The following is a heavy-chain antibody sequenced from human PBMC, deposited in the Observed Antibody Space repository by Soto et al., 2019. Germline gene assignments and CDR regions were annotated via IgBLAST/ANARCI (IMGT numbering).Heavy chain of an antibody. J-gene: IGHJ4*02. D-gene: IGHD1-26*01. CDR2: VYTSGTT. Sequence: NPSETLSLTCTVSGDSINSYWWSWIRQSAGKGLEWIGRVYTSGTTNYNPSLKSRVTMSVDTSRNQFSLKLSSVTAADTAIYYCAREGSGSFYVDYWGQGTLVTVSS. CDR1: GDSINSYW. V-gene: IGHV4-4*07. CDR3: AREGSGSFYVDY.